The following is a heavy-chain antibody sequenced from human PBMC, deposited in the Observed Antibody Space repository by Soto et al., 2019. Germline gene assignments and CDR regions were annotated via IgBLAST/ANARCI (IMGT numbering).Heavy chain of an antibody. V-gene: IGHV1-18*01. J-gene: IGHJ5*02. Sequence: ASVKVSCKASGYTFTSYGISWVRQAPGQGLEWMGWISAYNGNTNYAQKLQGRVTMTTDTSTSTAYMELRSLRSDDTAVYYCARDPTVYCSSTSCYGGWFDPWGQGTLVTVSS. D-gene: IGHD2-2*01. CDR3: ARDPTVYCSSTSCYGGWFDP. CDR2: ISAYNGNT. CDR1: GYTFTSYG.